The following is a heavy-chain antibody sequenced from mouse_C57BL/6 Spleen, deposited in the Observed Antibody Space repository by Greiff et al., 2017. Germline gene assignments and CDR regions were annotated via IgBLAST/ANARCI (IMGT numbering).Heavy chain of an antibody. CDR3: ARSGDYESYYAMDY. Sequence: VQLQQPGAELVKPGASVKLSCKASGYTFTSYWMHWVKQRPGQGLEWIGMIHPNSGSTNYNEKFKSKATLTVDKSSSTAYMQLSSLTSEDSAVYYCARSGDYESYYAMDYWGQGTSVTVSS. D-gene: IGHD2-4*01. V-gene: IGHV1-64*01. CDR1: GYTFTSYW. J-gene: IGHJ4*01. CDR2: IHPNSGST.